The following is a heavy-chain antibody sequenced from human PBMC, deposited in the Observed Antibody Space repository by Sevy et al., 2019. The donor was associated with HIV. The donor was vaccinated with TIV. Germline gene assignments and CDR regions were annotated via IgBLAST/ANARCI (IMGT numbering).Heavy chain of an antibody. CDR3: XXXXXXXXYDAFDI. CDR2: ISHSGST. CDR1: GYSMSSNYY. J-gene: IGHJ3*02. Sequence: SETLSLTCAVSGYSMSSNYYWGWIRQPPGKGLEWIGTISHSGSTYYNPSLKSRVTISLDTSKSQFSLKLSSVTAADXXXXXXXXXXXXXXYDAFDIWGQGTMVTVSS. V-gene: IGHV4-38-2*01.